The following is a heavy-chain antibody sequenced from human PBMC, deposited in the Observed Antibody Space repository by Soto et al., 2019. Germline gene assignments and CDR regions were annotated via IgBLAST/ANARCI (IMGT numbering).Heavy chain of an antibody. CDR2: ISYDGSNK. Sequence: QVQLVESGGGVVQPGRSLRLSCAASGFTFSSYAMHWVRQAPGKGLEWVAVISYDGSNKYYADSVKGRFTISRDNSKNTLYLQMNSLRAEDTAVYYCARDGSLAAAGTGWFDPWGQGTLVTVSS. D-gene: IGHD6-13*01. J-gene: IGHJ5*02. CDR1: GFTFSSYA. CDR3: ARDGSLAAAGTGWFDP. V-gene: IGHV3-30-3*01.